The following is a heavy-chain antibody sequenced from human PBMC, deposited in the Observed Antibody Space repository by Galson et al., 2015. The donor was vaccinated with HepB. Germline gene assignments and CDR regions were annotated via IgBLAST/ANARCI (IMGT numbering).Heavy chain of an antibody. V-gene: IGHV3-23*01. CDR1: GFTFSSCV. J-gene: IGHJ4*02. D-gene: IGHD3-10*01. Sequence: SLRLSCAASGFTFSSCVMSWVRQAPGKGLEWVSAISGSGASTFYADSVKGRFTISRDNSKNTLYLQMNSLRAEDTAVYYCAKDRQDGSGSSADYWGQGTLVTVSS. CDR3: AKDRQDGSGSSADY. CDR2: ISGSGAST.